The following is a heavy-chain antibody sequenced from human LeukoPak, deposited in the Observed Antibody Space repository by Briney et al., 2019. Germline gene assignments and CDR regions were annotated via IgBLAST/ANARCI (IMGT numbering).Heavy chain of an antibody. CDR3: ARDHAGRDYYFDY. D-gene: IGHD2-21*02. CDR1: GFTFSSYA. Sequence: GGSLRLSCAASGFTFSSYAMHWVRQAPGKGLEWVAVISYDGSNKYYADSVKGRFTISRDNSKNMLYLQMNSLRAEDTAVYYCARDHAGRDYYFDYWGQGTLVTVSS. J-gene: IGHJ4*02. V-gene: IGHV3-30*04. CDR2: ISYDGSNK.